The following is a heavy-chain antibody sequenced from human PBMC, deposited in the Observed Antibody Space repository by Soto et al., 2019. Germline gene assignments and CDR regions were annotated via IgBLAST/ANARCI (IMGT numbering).Heavy chain of an antibody. CDR3: PNLLPRDLDY. CDR2: ISYDENNK. V-gene: IGHV3-30*18. J-gene: IGHJ4*02. Sequence: GGSLRLSCAASGFTFSSYGMNWVRQAPGKGLEWVAVISYDENNKYYADSVKGRFTISRDNSKNRLYMQRNSQRAEDTAVYYCPNLLPRDLDYWGQGPLVAVSS. CDR1: GFTFSSYG.